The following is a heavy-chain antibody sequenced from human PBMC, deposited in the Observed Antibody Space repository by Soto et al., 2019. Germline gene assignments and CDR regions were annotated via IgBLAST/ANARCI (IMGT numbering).Heavy chain of an antibody. CDR3: ARAYCSGGSCYSAGYWFAP. V-gene: IGHV1-46*03. J-gene: IGHJ5*02. CDR2: INPSGGST. CDR1: GYTFTSYY. Sequence: ASVKVSCKASGYTFTSYYMHWVRQAPGQGLEWMGIINPSGGSTNYAQKFQGRVTITRDTSTSTVYMELSSLRSEDTAVYYCARAYCSGGSCYSAGYWFAPRRQGTLVTV. D-gene: IGHD2-15*01.